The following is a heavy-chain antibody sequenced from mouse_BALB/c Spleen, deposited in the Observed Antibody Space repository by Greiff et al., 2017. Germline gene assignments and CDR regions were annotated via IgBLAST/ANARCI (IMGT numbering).Heavy chain of an antibody. D-gene: IGHD1-1*01. CDR1: GFAFSSYD. CDR2: ISSGGGST. J-gene: IGHJ2*01. V-gene: IGHV5-12-1*01. CDR3: ARHPPDYYYFDY. Sequence: EVKLVESGGGLVKPGGSLKLSCAASGFAFSSYDMSWVRQTPEKRLEWVAYISSGGGSTYYPDTVKGRFTISRDNAKNTLYLQMSSLKSEDTAMYYCARHPPDYYYFDYWGQGTTLTVSS.